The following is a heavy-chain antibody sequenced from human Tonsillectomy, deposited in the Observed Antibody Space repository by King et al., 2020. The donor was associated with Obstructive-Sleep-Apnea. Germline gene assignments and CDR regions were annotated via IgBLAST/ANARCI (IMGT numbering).Heavy chain of an antibody. D-gene: IGHD1-7*01. CDR1: GGSIGAYGFF. Sequence: QLQESGPRLVKPSETLSLTCTVSGGSIGAYGFFWGWIRQPPGKGLEWVASIYHDGKTYYSPSLRGRVAISVDTSKNQFFLRLHSVTAADTAVYFCATECGTTGARWFDPWGQGTLVTVSS. J-gene: IGHJ5*02. CDR2: IYHDGKT. V-gene: IGHV4-39*07. CDR3: ATECGTTGARWFDP.